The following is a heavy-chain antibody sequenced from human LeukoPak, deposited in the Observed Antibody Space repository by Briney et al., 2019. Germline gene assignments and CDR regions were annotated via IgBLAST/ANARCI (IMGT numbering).Heavy chain of an antibody. Sequence: PSQTLSLTCTVSGGSISSGDYYWSWIRQPPGKGLEWIGYIYYSGSTYYDPSLKSRVTISVDTSKNQFSLKLSSVTAADTAVYYCARGEWNGGFDPWGQGTLVTVSS. CDR2: IYYSGST. J-gene: IGHJ5*02. V-gene: IGHV4-30-4*01. CDR3: ARGEWNGGFDP. D-gene: IGHD1-1*01. CDR1: GGSISSGDYY.